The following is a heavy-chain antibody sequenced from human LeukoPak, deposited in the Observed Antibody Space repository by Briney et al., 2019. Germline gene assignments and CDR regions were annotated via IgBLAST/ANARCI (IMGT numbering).Heavy chain of an antibody. V-gene: IGHV3-30*04. CDR1: GFTFSSYA. Sequence: PGGSLRLSCAASGFTFSSYAMHWVRQAPGKGLEWVAVISYDGSNKYYADSVKGRFTISRDNSKNTLYLQMNSLRAEDTAVYYCARDLFGEMHDAFDIWGQGTMVTVSS. CDR2: ISYDGSNK. CDR3: ARDLFGEMHDAFDI. D-gene: IGHD3-10*02. J-gene: IGHJ3*02.